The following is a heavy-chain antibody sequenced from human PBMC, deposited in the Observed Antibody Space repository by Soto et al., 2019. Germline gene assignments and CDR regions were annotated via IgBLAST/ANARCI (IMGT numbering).Heavy chain of an antibody. V-gene: IGHV5-10-1*01. CDR2: IDPIDSYT. Sequence: EVQLVQSGAEMKKPGESLRISCKGSGYTFTSYWITWVRQMPGKGLEWMGRIDPIDSYTNYSPSFQGHVTISADKSISTAYLHWSSLKASDTAMYYCARHPYDILTATDYWGQGTLVTVSS. CDR3: ARHPYDILTATDY. CDR1: GYTFTSYW. D-gene: IGHD3-9*01. J-gene: IGHJ4*02.